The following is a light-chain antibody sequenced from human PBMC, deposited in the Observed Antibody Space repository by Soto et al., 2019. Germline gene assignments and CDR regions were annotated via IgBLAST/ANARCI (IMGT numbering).Light chain of an antibody. CDR1: SSDVGSYNL. J-gene: IGLJ1*01. CDR2: EVS. V-gene: IGLV2-23*02. Sequence: SPLTQPASVSVSPGQSITISCTGTSSDVGSYNLVSWYQQHPGKAPKLMIYEVSKRPSGVSNRFSGSKSGNTASLTISGLQAEDEADYYCCSYAGSSTPLIFGTGTKVTVL. CDR3: CSYAGSSTPLI.